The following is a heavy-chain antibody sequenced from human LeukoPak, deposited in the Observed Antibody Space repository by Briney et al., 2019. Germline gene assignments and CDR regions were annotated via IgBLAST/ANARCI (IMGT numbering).Heavy chain of an antibody. V-gene: IGHV4-4*02. Sequence: SETLSLTCAVSGGSISSSNWWSWVRQPPGKGLEWIGEIYHSGSTNYNPSLKSRVPISVDKSKNQFSLKLSSVTAADTAVYYCARGGYSSGLDYWGQGTLVSVSS. CDR3: ARGGYSSGLDY. CDR1: GGSISSSNW. J-gene: IGHJ4*02. CDR2: IYHSGST. D-gene: IGHD6-19*01.